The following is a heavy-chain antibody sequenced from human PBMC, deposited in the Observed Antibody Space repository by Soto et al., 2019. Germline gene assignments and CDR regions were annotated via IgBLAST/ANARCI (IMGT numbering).Heavy chain of an antibody. V-gene: IGHV3-53*01. D-gene: IGHD3-22*01. Sequence: PGGSLRLSCAASGFPVSSNYISWVRQAPGKGLEWVSLIYTGGGTFFADSVKGRFTISRDNSKNTVYLQMNSLRVDDTAVYYCAREQNRYYDTTGYYMGLFDSRGQGTRVTVSS. CDR3: AREQNRYYDTTGYYMGLFDS. J-gene: IGHJ4*02. CDR1: GFPVSSNY. CDR2: IYTGGGT.